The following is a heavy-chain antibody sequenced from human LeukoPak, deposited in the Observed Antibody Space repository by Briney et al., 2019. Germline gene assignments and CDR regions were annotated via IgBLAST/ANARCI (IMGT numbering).Heavy chain of an antibody. J-gene: IGHJ5*02. Sequence: PSETLSLTCTVSGGSISSYYWSWIRQPPGKGLEWIGYTYYSGSTNYNPSLKSRVTISVDTSKNQFSLKLSSVTAADTAVYYCAKVKDYDFWSGYDNWFDPWGQGTLVTVSS. CDR3: AKVKDYDFWSGYDNWFDP. CDR2: TYYSGST. CDR1: GGSISSYY. V-gene: IGHV4-59*01. D-gene: IGHD3-3*01.